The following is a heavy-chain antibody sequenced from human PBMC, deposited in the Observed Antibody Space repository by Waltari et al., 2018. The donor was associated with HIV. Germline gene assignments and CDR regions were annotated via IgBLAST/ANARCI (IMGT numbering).Heavy chain of an antibody. CDR1: GGSIGSYY. J-gene: IGHJ6*02. D-gene: IGHD2-8*01. CDR3: ATLMVYAPRSHYYGMDV. V-gene: IGHV4-59*01. CDR2: IHYSGSA. Sequence: QVQLQESGPGLVRPSETLSLTCTVPGGSIGSYYCSWFRQPPGKELEWIRYIHYSGSANYNPSLKSRVTVSVDTSKHQFSLKLSSVTAADTAVYYCATLMVYAPRSHYYGMDVWGQGTTVIVSS.